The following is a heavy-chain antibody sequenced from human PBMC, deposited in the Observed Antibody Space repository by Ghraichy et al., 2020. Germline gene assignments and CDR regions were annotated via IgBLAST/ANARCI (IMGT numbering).Heavy chain of an antibody. CDR3: ARGGEVVAGIFDY. CDR1: GYTFSGYS. V-gene: IGHV1-2*02. D-gene: IGHD6-19*01. Sequence: GESLNISCKASGYTFSGYSMHWVRQARGQGLEWMGWINPNSGGTNYAQKFQGRVTITRDTSISTAYMEMTRLSSDDTAVYYCARGGEVVAGIFDYWGQGTLVTVSS. CDR2: INPNSGGT. J-gene: IGHJ4*02.